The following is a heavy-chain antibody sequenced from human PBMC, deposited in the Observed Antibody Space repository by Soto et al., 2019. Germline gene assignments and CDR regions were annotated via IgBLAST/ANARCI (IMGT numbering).Heavy chain of an antibody. V-gene: IGHV4-61*01. Sequence: SETLSLTCTVSGGSVSSGSYYWNWVRQPPGKRLEWIGYISYSGSTNYNPSLKSRVTISVDTSMNQFSLNLTSVTAADTAVYYCARQFYRGKCYSLFDFWGQGSMITVSS. J-gene: IGHJ4*02. D-gene: IGHD3-16*02. CDR3: ARQFYRGKCYSLFDF. CDR2: ISYSGST. CDR1: GGSVSSGSYY.